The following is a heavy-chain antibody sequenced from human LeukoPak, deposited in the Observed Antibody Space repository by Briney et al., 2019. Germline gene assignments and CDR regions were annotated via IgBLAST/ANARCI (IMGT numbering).Heavy chain of an antibody. Sequence: PGGSLRLSCAASGFIFSSYWMSWVRQAPGKGLEWVANIKQDGSEKYFVDSVKGRFTISRDNAKNSLYLQMNSLRAEDTAVYYCARVGRLRAMTGTWERGNWFDPWGQGTLVTVSS. CDR1: GFIFSSYW. D-gene: IGHD6-19*01. V-gene: IGHV3-7*01. CDR3: ARVGRLRAMTGTWERGNWFDP. CDR2: IKQDGSEK. J-gene: IGHJ5*02.